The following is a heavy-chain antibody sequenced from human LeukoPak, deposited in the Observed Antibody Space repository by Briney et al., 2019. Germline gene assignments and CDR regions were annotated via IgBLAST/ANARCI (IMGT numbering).Heavy chain of an antibody. CDR1: GFTFSNYA. D-gene: IGHD3-9*01. V-gene: IGHV3-23*01. J-gene: IGHJ5*02. CDR2: ISAGGGST. CDR3: AKEGVLRYFDWLPNH. Sequence: PGGSLRLSCAASGFTFSNYAMSWVRQAPGKGLEWVSGISAGGGSTYYADSVKGRFTISRDNSKNTLYLQMNSLRAEDTAVYYCAKEGVLRYFDWLPNHWGQGTLVTVSS.